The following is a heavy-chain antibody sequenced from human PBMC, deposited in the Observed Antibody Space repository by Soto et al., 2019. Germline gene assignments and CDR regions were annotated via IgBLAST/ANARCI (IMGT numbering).Heavy chain of an antibody. D-gene: IGHD3-22*01. Sequence: PGESLKISCKGSGYSFTSYWIGWVRQMPGKGLEWMGIIYPGDSDTRYSPSFQGQVTISADKSISTAYLQWSSLKASDTAMYYCARTPKNYYDSSGYSKYGMDVWGQGTTVTVS. CDR3: ARTPKNYYDSSGYSKYGMDV. CDR2: IYPGDSDT. V-gene: IGHV5-51*01. CDR1: GYSFTSYW. J-gene: IGHJ6*02.